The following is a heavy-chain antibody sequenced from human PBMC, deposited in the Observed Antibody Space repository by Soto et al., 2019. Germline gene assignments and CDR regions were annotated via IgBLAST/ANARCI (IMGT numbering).Heavy chain of an antibody. CDR3: AKDVDTGYFDY. J-gene: IGHJ4*02. V-gene: IGHV3-23*01. Sequence: GGSLRLSCVGSGITFSTSAMNWVLQAPGKGLEWVSGISSSGDSSHYADSVKGRFTISRDNSKNTLYLQMNSLRAEDTAVYYCAKDVDTGYFDYWGQGTLVTVSS. D-gene: IGHD5-18*01. CDR1: GITFSTSA. CDR2: ISSSGDSS.